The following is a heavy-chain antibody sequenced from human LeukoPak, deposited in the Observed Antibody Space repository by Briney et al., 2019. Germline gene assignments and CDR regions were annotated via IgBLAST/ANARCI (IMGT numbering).Heavy chain of an antibody. V-gene: IGHV3-30*04. CDR3: ARGLRFLEDRGRP. J-gene: IGHJ5*02. Sequence: GGSLRLSCAASGFTFSSYAMHWVRQAPGKGLEWVAVISYDGSNKYYADSVKGRFTISRDNSKNTLYLQMNSLRAEDTAVYYCARGLRFLEDRGRPWGQGTLVTVSS. CDR1: GFTFSSYA. CDR2: ISYDGSNK. D-gene: IGHD3-3*01.